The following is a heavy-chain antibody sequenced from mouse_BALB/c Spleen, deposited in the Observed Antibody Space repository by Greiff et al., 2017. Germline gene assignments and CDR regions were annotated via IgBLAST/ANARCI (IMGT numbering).Heavy chain of an antibody. CDR2: ISYSGST. Sequence: DVKLQESGPSLVKPSQTLSLTCSVTGDSITSGYWNWIRKFPGNKLEYMGYISYSGSTYYNPSLKSRISITRDTSKNQYYLQLNPVTTEDTATYYCARCHYDYDDYYAMDYWGQGTTVTVSS. D-gene: IGHD2-4*01. CDR1: GDSITSGY. CDR3: ARCHYDYDDYYAMDY. J-gene: IGHJ4*01. V-gene: IGHV3-8*02.